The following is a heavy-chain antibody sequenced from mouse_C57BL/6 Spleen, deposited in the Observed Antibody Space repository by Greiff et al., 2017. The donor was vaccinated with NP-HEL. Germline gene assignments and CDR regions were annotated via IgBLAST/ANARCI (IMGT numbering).Heavy chain of an antibody. D-gene: IGHD2-3*01. CDR3: ASWGYSGGFDY. CDR1: GYTFTSYW. CDR2: IHPNSGST. Sequence: VQLQQPGAELVKPGASVKLSCKASGYTFTSYWMHWVKQRPGQGLEWIGMIHPNSGSTNYNEKFKSKATLTVDKSSSTAYMQLSSLTSEDSAVYYCASWGYSGGFDYWGQGTTLTVSS. V-gene: IGHV1-64*01. J-gene: IGHJ2*01.